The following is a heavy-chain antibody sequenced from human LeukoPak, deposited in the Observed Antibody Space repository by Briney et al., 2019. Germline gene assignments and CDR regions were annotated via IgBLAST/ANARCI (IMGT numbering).Heavy chain of an antibody. CDR2: ISAYNGNT. D-gene: IGHD2-8*01. J-gene: IGHJ4*02. CDR1: GYTFTSYG. CDR3: ARRYCANGVCYRAHFDY. Sequence: ASVKVSCKASGYTFTSYGISWVRQAPGQGLEWMGWISAYNGNTNYAQKLQGRVTMTTGTSTSTAYMELRSLRSDDTAVYYCARRYCANGVCYRAHFDYWGQGTLVTVSS. V-gene: IGHV1-18*01.